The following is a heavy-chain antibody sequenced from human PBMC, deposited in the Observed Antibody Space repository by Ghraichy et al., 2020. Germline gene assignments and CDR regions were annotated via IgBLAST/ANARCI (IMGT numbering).Heavy chain of an antibody. Sequence: SVKVSCKASGGTFSSYAISWVRQAPGQGLEWMGGIIPIFGTANYAQKFQGRVTITADESTSTAYMELSSLRSEDTAVYYCAKNLGATRAFDIWGQGTMVTVSS. D-gene: IGHD1-26*01. V-gene: IGHV1-69*13. CDR1: GGTFSSYA. CDR2: IIPIFGTA. J-gene: IGHJ3*02. CDR3: AKNLGATRAFDI.